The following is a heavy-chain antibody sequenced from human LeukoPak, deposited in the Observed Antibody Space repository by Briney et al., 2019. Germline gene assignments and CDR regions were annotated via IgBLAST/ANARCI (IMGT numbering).Heavy chain of an antibody. D-gene: IGHD3-16*01. Sequence: GGSLRLSCAASGFTFNNYAMNWVRQAPGKGLEWVSSISGRGGNTCYADSVKGRFTISRDNSKNTLYLQMNSLRAEDTAVYYCAKVPLITAFKYFDYWGQGTLVTVSS. V-gene: IGHV3-23*01. J-gene: IGHJ4*02. CDR3: AKVPLITAFKYFDY. CDR1: GFTFNNYA. CDR2: ISGRGGNT.